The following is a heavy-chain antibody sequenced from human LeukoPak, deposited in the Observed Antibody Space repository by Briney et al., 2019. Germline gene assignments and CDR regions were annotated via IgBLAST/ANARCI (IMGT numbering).Heavy chain of an antibody. CDR1: GFTFSSYG. CDR3: AMLHLSDPEGY. Sequence: GGSLRLSCAASGFTFSSYGMHWVRQAPGKGLEWVAVISYDGSNKYYADSVKGRFTISRDNSKNTLYLQMNSLRAEDTAVYYCAMLHLSDPEGYWGQGTLVTVSS. V-gene: IGHV3-30*03. CDR2: ISYDGSNK. J-gene: IGHJ4*02. D-gene: IGHD2-21*02.